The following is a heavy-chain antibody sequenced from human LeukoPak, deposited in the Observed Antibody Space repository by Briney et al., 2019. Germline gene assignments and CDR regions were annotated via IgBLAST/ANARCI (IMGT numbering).Heavy chain of an antibody. CDR3: GSGIVVVPDY. Sequence: PSETPSLTCTVSGGSISSGGYYWSWIRQHPGKGLEWIGYIYYSGSTYYNPSLKSRVTISVDTSKNQFSLKLSSVTAADTAVYYCGSGIVVVPDYWGQGTLVTVSS. V-gene: IGHV4-31*03. CDR1: GGSISSGGYY. J-gene: IGHJ4*02. D-gene: IGHD2-2*01. CDR2: IYYSGST.